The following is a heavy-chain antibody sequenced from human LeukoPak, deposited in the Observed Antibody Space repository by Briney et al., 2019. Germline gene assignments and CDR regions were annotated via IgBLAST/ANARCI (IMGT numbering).Heavy chain of an antibody. D-gene: IGHD4/OR15-4a*01. CDR1: GGSFSAYY. CDR3: ARRVSAKKNYYYYYMDV. CDR2: INHSGST. J-gene: IGHJ6*03. Sequence: KASETLSLTCAVYGGSFSAYYWSWIRQPPGKGLEWIGEINHSGSTYYSPSLKSRVTISVDTSKNQFALKLSSVTAADTAVYYCARRVSAKKNYYYYYMDVWGKGTTVTISS. V-gene: IGHV4-34*01.